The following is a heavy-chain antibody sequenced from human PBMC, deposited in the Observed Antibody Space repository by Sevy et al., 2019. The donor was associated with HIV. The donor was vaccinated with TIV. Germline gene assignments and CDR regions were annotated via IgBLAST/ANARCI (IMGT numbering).Heavy chain of an antibody. CDR2: LSFGCGKI. D-gene: IGHD2-8*01. J-gene: IGHJ4*02. CDR3: AREGCTRPHDY. CDR1: GFAFYDYS. V-gene: IGHV3-23*01. Sequence: GESLKISCAASGFAFYDYSMSWTRQAPGKGLEWVATLSFGCGKINYADSVKGRFTISRDNSKNSFYLQMDNLRVEDTALYYCAREGCTRPHDYWGQGTRVTVSS.